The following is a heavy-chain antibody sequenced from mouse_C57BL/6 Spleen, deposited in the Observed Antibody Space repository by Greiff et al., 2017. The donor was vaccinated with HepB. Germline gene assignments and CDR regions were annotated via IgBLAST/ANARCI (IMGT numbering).Heavy chain of an antibody. Sequence: VQLQQPGAELVKPGASVKLSCKASGYTFTSYWMHWVKQRPGRGLEWIGRIDPNGGGTKYNEKFKSKATLTVDKPSSTAYMQLRSLTSEDSAVYYYARAGGSSYDGYFDVWGTGTTVTVSS. V-gene: IGHV1-72*01. CDR2: IDPNGGGT. D-gene: IGHD1-1*01. J-gene: IGHJ1*03. CDR1: GYTFTSYW. CDR3: ARAGGSSYDGYFDV.